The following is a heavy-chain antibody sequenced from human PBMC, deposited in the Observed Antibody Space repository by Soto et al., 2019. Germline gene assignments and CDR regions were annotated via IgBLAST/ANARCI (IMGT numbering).Heavy chain of an antibody. CDR2: IGGGGDAA. CDR1: GFTFNNFA. Sequence: EVQLLESGGGLVQPEGSLRLSCAGSGFTFNNFAMNWVRQAPGQGLEWVSTIGGGGDAAFFADSLRGRFTISKDNSKDAVSLQMNGREVADPAVYYCARRVPGSTSRPGNWYFDLWGRGNLVTVSS. V-gene: IGHV3-23*01. CDR3: ARRVPGSTSRPGNWYFDL. D-gene: IGHD3-10*01. J-gene: IGHJ2*01.